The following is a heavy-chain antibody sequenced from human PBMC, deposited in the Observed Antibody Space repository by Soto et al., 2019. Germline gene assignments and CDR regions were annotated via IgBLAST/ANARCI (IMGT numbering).Heavy chain of an antibody. V-gene: IGHV4-31*03. D-gene: IGHD3-10*01. J-gene: IGHJ4*02. Sequence: SETLSLTCTVSGGSISSGGYYWSWIRQHPGKGLEWIGYIYYSGSTYYNPSLKSRVTISVDTSKNQFSLKLSSVTAADTAVYYCARDQHYGSGSYSHFDYWGQGTLVTVSS. CDR2: IYYSGST. CDR1: GGSISSGGYY. CDR3: ARDQHYGSGSYSHFDY.